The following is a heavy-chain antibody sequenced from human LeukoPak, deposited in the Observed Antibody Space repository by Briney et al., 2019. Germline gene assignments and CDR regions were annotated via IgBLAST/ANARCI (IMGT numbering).Heavy chain of an antibody. CDR1: GFTVSSNY. Sequence: GGSLRLSSAASGFTVSSNYMSWVRQAPGKGLECVSVIYSGGSTYYADSVKGRFTISRDNSKNTLYLQMNSLRAEDTAVYYCARGSVGSRNWGQGTLVTVSS. CDR3: ARGSVGSRN. V-gene: IGHV3-53*01. CDR2: IYSGGST. J-gene: IGHJ4*02. D-gene: IGHD5-12*01.